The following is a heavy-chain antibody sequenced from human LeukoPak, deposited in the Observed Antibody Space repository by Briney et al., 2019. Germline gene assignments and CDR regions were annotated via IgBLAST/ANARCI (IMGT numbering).Heavy chain of an antibody. CDR1: GYTFTGNG. J-gene: IGHJ4*02. CDR2: INAYNGNT. D-gene: IGHD6-13*01. V-gene: IGHV1-18*01. CDR3: ASARGIAAATFDY. Sequence: ASVKVSCKASGYTFTGNGITWVRQAPGQGLEWMGWINAYNGNTVYAQMFEGRVTLITDTSTTTAYMELTNLRSDDTAVYYCASARGIAAATFDYWGQGTLVTVSS.